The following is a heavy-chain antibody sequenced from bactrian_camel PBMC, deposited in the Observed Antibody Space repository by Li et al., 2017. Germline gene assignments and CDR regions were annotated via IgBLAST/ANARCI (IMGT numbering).Heavy chain of an antibody. CDR1: GFTFEDSD. CDR3: AADLPPYGGSWCPTRVGY. J-gene: IGHJ6*01. CDR2: ISSDGRT. Sequence: HVQLVESGGGSVQAGGSLRLSCAASGFTFEDSDVGWYRQVPDFECEWISTISSDGRTSYADSVKGRFTISQNNAKTTTWLQMNNLKPEDTAVYYCAADLPPYGGSWCPTRVGYWGQGTQVTV. V-gene: IGHV3S63*01. D-gene: IGHD6*01.